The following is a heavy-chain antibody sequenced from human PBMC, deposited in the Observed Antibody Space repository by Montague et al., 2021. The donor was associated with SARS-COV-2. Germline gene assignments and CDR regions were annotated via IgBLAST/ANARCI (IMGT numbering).Heavy chain of an antibody. CDR3: ARRGRKLLPAATTIRGFDI. Sequence: SETLSLTCTVSGGSISSSNYYWDWIRQPPGKGLEWIGSIYDSGSTYYNPSLKSRVTISVDTSKNHFSLKLSSVTAADTAVYYCARRGRKLLPAATTIRGFDIWGQGTMVTVSS. V-gene: IGHV4-39*02. CDR1: GGSISSSNYY. J-gene: IGHJ3*02. CDR2: IYDSGST. D-gene: IGHD6-25*01.